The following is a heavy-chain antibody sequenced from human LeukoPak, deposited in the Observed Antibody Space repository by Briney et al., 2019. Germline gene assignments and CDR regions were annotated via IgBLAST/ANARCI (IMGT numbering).Heavy chain of an antibody. V-gene: IGHV3-30*04. Sequence: PGGSLRLSCAASGFIFRNYAMHWVRQAPGKGLEWVAVISYDGSNKYYADSVKGRFTISRDNSKNTLYLQMNSLRAEDTAVYYCATPVLQEIAVAGYFDYWGQGTLVTVSS. CDR3: ATPVLQEIAVAGYFDY. D-gene: IGHD6-19*01. CDR1: GFIFRNYA. J-gene: IGHJ4*02. CDR2: ISYDGSNK.